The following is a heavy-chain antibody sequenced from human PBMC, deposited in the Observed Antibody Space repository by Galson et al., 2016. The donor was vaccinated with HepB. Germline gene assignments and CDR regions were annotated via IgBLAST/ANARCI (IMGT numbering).Heavy chain of an antibody. J-gene: IGHJ6*02. D-gene: IGHD3-10*01. V-gene: IGHV3-30*18. CDR1: GFTFSTYA. CDR2: ISYDGDNK. CDR3: AKVTANYNYYYGMDV. Sequence: SLRLSCAVSGFTFSTYAMHWVRQAPGKGLEWVAIISYDGDNKYYADSVKGRFTISRDNSENTLYLQMNSLRDEDTAVYYCAKVTANYNYYYGMDVWGQGTTVAVTS.